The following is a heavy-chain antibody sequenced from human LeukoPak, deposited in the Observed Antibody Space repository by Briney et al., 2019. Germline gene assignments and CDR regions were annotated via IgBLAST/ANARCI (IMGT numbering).Heavy chain of an antibody. CDR3: AKANMATPYYFDY. CDR2: IRYDGSNK. Sequence: PGGSLRLSCAASGFTFSSYGMHWVRQAPGKGLEWVAFIRYDGSNKYYADSVKGRFTISRDNSKNTLYLQMSSLRAEDTAVYYCAKANMATPYYFDYWGQGTLVTVSS. CDR1: GFTFSSYG. V-gene: IGHV3-30*02. J-gene: IGHJ4*02. D-gene: IGHD5-24*01.